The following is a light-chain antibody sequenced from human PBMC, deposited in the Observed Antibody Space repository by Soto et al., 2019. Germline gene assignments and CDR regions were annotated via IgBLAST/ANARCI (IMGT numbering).Light chain of an antibody. Sequence: DIQMTQSPSTLSASVGDRVTITCRASQSISSRLAWYQQKPGKAPKLLIYKASSLESRVPSRFSGSGSGTEFTLTISSLQPDDFATYYGQQYNSYSRTFGQGTKVEI. CDR2: KAS. CDR3: QQYNSYSRT. CDR1: QSISSR. V-gene: IGKV1-5*03. J-gene: IGKJ1*01.